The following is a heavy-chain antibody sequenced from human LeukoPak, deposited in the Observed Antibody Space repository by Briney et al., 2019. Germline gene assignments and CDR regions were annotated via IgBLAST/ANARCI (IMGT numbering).Heavy chain of an antibody. CDR1: GGSFSDYY. D-gene: IGHD3-22*01. Sequence: PSETLSLTCAVYGGSFSDYYWSWIRQPPGKGLEWIGEINHSGSTNYNPSLKSRVTISVDTSKNQFSLKLSSVTAADTAVYYCARDPVYYYDSSGYYGYFDYWGQGTLVTVSS. V-gene: IGHV4-34*01. J-gene: IGHJ4*02. CDR2: INHSGST. CDR3: ARDPVYYYDSSGYYGYFDY.